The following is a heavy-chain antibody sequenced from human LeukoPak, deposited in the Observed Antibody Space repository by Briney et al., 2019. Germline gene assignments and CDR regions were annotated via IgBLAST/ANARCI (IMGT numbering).Heavy chain of an antibody. Sequence: GTLRLSCAASGFTFSNYAMGWIRQPPGKGLEWIGSIYYSGSFYNNPSLNSRVTISVDTSKNQFSLKLSSVTAADTAVYYCAKHYMGSYDNRGLDYWGQGTLVTVSS. V-gene: IGHV4-38-2*01. D-gene: IGHD3-10*01. CDR1: GFTFSNYA. CDR3: AKHYMGSYDNRGLDY. CDR2: IYYSGSF. J-gene: IGHJ4*02.